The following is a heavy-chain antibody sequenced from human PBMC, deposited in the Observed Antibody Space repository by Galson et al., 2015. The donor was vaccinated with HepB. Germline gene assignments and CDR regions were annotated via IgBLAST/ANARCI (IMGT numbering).Heavy chain of an antibody. CDR2: IKQDGSEK. D-gene: IGHD3-10*01. J-gene: IGHJ4*02. Sequence: SLRLSCAASGFTFSSYWMSWVRQAPGKGLEWVANIKQDGSEKYYVDSVKGRFTISRDNSKNTLYLQMNSLRAEDTAVYYCAKDRGRYYYGSGSSPFLGDYWGQGTLVTVSS. V-gene: IGHV3-7*03. CDR3: AKDRGRYYYGSGSSPFLGDY. CDR1: GFTFSSYW.